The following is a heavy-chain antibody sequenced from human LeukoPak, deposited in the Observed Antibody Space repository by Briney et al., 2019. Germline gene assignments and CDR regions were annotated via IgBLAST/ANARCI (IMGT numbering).Heavy chain of an antibody. CDR1: GYTFTSYG. Sequence: ASVKVSCKASGYTFTSYGISWVRQAPGQGLEWMGWISAYNGNTNYAQKLQGRVTMTTDTSTSTAYMELRSLRSDDTAVYYCARDGWWELPPYYYGMDVWGQGTTVTVSS. V-gene: IGHV1-18*01. CDR2: ISAYNGNT. D-gene: IGHD1-26*01. J-gene: IGHJ6*02. CDR3: ARDGWWELPPYYYGMDV.